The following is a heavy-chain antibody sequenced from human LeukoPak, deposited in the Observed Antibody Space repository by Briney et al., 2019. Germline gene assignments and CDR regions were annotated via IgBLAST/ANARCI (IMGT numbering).Heavy chain of an antibody. CDR3: ARERIERYTYASSDFDY. Sequence: SETLSLTCTVSGGSISSYYWSWIRQPPGKGLEWIGYIYYSGSTNYKSSLKSRVTISVDTSKNQFSLKVTSVTAADTALYYCARERIERYTYASSDFDYWGRGTLVTVSS. V-gene: IGHV4-59*12. CDR2: IYYSGST. D-gene: IGHD5-18*01. CDR1: GGSISSYY. J-gene: IGHJ4*02.